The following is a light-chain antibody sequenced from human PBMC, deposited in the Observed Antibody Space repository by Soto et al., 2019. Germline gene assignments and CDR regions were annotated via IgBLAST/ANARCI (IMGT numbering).Light chain of an antibody. CDR2: GAS. V-gene: IGKV3-15*01. CDR1: QSVDTK. Sequence: ETVMTQSPATLSVSPGERATLSCRASQSVDTKLAWYQHKPGQAPRLLIYGASTRATGIPARFSGSGSGTEFTLTISSLPSEYVAVYCCQQYNNWYTYGQGTKLEIK. CDR3: QQYNNWYT. J-gene: IGKJ2*01.